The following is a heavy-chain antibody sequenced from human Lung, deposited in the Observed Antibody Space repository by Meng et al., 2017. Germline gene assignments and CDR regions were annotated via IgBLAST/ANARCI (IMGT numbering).Heavy chain of an antibody. CDR3: ARGPTTMAHDFDY. J-gene: IGHJ4*02. CDR2: INHSGST. Sequence: QVQLQQWGAGLLKPSETLSLTFAVSGGSFSDYYWSWIRQPPGKGLEWIGEINHSGSTNYNPSLESRATISVDTSQNNLSLKLSSVTAADSAVYYCARGPTTMAHDFDYWGQGTLVTVSS. D-gene: IGHD4-11*01. V-gene: IGHV4-34*01. CDR1: GGSFSDYY.